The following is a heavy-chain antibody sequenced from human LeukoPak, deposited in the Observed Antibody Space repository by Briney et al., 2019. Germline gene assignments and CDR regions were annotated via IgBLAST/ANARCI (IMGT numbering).Heavy chain of an antibody. CDR3: ARQGGGYYDSSGYYLY. CDR1: GFTFSSYE. D-gene: IGHD3-22*01. V-gene: IGHV3-48*03. J-gene: IGHJ4*02. Sequence: GGSLRLSCAASGFTFSSYEMNWVRQAPGKGLEWVSYISSSGSTIYYADSVKGRFTISRDNAKNSLYLQMNSLRAEDTAVYYCARQGGGYYDSSGYYLYWGQGTLVTVSS. CDR2: ISSSGSTI.